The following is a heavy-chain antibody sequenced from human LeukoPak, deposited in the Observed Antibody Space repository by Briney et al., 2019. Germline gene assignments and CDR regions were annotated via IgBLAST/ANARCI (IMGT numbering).Heavy chain of an antibody. CDR3: ARAPPDTAMATPIDY. V-gene: IGHV3-30-3*01. Sequence: GRSLRLSCAASGFTFSSYAMHWVRQARGKGLEWVAVISYDGSNKYYADSVKGRFTISRDNSKNTLYLQMNSLRAEDTAVYYCARAPPDTAMATPIDYWGQGTLVTVSS. D-gene: IGHD5-18*01. CDR2: ISYDGSNK. J-gene: IGHJ4*02. CDR1: GFTFSSYA.